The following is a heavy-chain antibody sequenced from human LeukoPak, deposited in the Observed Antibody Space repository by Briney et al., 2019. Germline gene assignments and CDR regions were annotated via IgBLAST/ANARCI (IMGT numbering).Heavy chain of an antibody. D-gene: IGHD1-7*01. V-gene: IGHV3-7*01. CDR1: GFTLSSYW. CDR2: IKQDGSEK. CDR3: ARDGGELPHWDY. Sequence: GGSLRLSCAASGFTLSSYWMSWVRQAPGEGLEWVANIKQDGSEKYYVDSVKGRFTISRDNAKNSLYLQMNSLRAEDTAVYYCARDGGELPHWDYWGQGTLVTVSS. J-gene: IGHJ4*02.